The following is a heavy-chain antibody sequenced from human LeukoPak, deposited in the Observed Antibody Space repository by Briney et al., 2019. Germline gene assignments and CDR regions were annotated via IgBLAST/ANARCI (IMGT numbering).Heavy chain of an antibody. CDR2: ISWNSGSI. Sequence: GGSLRLSCAASGFTFEDYAMHWVRHAPGKGLEWVSGISWNSGSIGYADSVKGRFTISRDNAKNSLYLQMNSLRAEDTALYYCANDMAIFGCSGSSCPHDAFDLWGQGTMVTVSS. D-gene: IGHD2-15*01. V-gene: IGHV3-9*01. J-gene: IGHJ3*01. CDR1: GFTFEDYA. CDR3: ANDMAIFGCSGSSCPHDAFDL.